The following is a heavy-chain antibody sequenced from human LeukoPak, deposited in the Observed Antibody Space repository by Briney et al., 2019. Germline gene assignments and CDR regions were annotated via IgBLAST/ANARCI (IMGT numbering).Heavy chain of an antibody. CDR3: AREGYDFWTRNWFDP. J-gene: IGHJ5*02. Sequence: SQTLSLTCTVSGGSISSGSYYWSWIRQPAVKGLEWIGRTYTSGSTNYNPSLKSRVTISVDTTKNQFSLKLSSVTAADTAVYYCAREGYDFWTRNWFDPWGQGTLVTVSS. CDR1: GGSISSGSYY. CDR2: TYTSGST. V-gene: IGHV4-61*02. D-gene: IGHD3-3*01.